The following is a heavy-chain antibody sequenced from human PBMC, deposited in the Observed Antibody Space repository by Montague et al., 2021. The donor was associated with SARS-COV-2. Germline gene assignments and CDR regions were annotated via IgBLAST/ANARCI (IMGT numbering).Heavy chain of an antibody. CDR2: IPYSGRT. J-gene: IGHJ4*02. CDR3: SRMYVPAQGTSAASCSDY. V-gene: IGHV4-31*03. D-gene: IGHD3-16*01. Sequence: TLSLTCILSGGSISSDDSYWTWIRQHPGKGLEWIGYIPYSGRTSYNASLKSRLTISADTSDNQFSLKLTSMTAADTAVYYCSRMYVPAQGTSAASCSDYWGQGTLVTVSS. CDR1: GGSISSDDSY.